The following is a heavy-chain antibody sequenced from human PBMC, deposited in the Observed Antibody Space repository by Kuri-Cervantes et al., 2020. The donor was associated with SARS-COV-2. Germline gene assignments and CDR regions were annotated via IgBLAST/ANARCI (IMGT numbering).Heavy chain of an antibody. CDR3: AREGGGYCSSSSCSSLDH. V-gene: IGHV3-48*04. CDR1: GFAFSSYA. Sequence: GESLKISCAASGFAFSSYAMHWVRQAPGKGLEWISYISISGSTKYYADSVRGRFTISRDNVKNSLFLQMTSLRAEDTAVYYCAREGGGYCSSSSCSSLDHWGQGALVTVSS. D-gene: IGHD2-2*01. J-gene: IGHJ4*02. CDR2: ISISGSTK.